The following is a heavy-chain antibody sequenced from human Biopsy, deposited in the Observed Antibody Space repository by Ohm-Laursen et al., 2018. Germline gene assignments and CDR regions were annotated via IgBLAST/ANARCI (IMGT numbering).Heavy chain of an antibody. D-gene: IGHD3-10*01. CDR1: GLSIGTNY. CDR3: ARTIMVGGVILNYFDY. CDR2: IFAGGGRT. V-gene: IGHV3-53*01. J-gene: IGHJ4*02. Sequence: SLRLSCAAPGLSIGTNYMTWVRQATKKGLDWVSIIFAGGGRTYYADSVKGRFTISRDISENTVSLQMNSLRAEDTAVYYCARTIMVGGVILNYFDYWGQGTLVTVSS.